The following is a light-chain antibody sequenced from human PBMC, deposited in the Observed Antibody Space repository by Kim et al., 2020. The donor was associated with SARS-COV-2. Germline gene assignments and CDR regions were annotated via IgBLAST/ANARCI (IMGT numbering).Light chain of an antibody. Sequence: EIVLTQSPATLSLSPGERATLSCRASLSVSNYLAWYQQKPGQAPSLLIYDASNRATGVPPRFSGSGSGTDFTLTISGLEPEDSAVYYCQRRAKWPPWTFGQGTKVDIK. CDR2: DAS. J-gene: IGKJ1*01. V-gene: IGKV3-11*01. CDR1: LSVSNY. CDR3: QRRAKWPPWT.